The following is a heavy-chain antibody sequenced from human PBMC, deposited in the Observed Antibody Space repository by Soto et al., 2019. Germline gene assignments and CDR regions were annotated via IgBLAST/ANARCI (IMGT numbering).Heavy chain of an antibody. J-gene: IGHJ4*02. CDR2: IYYSGST. CDR1: GGCMSRYG. CDR3: ARSLRNDLFDY. V-gene: IGHV4-59*01. D-gene: IGHD3-16*01. Sequence: KAXQSLPLPCTVAGGCMSRYGWRWIRQPPGKGLELIGYIYYSGSTNYHPSLKSRVTISLDTSKNQFSLKLNSVTAADTAVYFCARSLRNDLFDYWGQGTLVTVPS.